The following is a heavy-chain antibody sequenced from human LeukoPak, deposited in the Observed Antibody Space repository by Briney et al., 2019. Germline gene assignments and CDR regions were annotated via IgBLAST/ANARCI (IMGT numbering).Heavy chain of an antibody. CDR2: IKSGGRST. Sequence: GGSLRLSCAASGFTISAYWMHWVRQAPGKGPVWVAQIKSGGRSTTYAHSGKGRFTISRDNAKNTLYLQMNSLRAEDTAVYYCAKSDDYWGQGTLVTVSS. CDR1: GFTISAYW. CDR3: AKSDDY. J-gene: IGHJ4*02. V-gene: IGHV3-74*01.